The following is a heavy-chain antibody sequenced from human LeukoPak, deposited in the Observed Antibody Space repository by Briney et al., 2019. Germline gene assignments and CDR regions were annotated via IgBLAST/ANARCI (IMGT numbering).Heavy chain of an antibody. CDR1: GFTFSSYS. V-gene: IGHV3-48*01. CDR3: ARILPRQYRPPYYYYMDV. CDR2: ISSSSSTI. Sequence: GGSLRLSRAASGFTFSSYSMHWVRQAPGKGLEWVSYISSSSSTIYYPDSVKGRFPISRDNAKNPLYLQMNSLRAEDTAVYYCARILPRQYRPPYYYYMDVWGKGTTVTVSS. D-gene: IGHD4-11*01. J-gene: IGHJ6*03.